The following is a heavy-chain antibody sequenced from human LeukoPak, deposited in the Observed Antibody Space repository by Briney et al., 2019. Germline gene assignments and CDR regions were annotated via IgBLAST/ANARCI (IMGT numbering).Heavy chain of an antibody. CDR3: VKAPGHGHSSGFFDF. V-gene: IGHV1-46*01. D-gene: IGHD6-25*01. CDR2: IDSTSGRT. CDR1: GYTFTSNY. Sequence: ASVNVSCKASGYTFTSNYLHWVRQPPGQGLEWMGRIDSTSGRTAFAPKFQGRLSVARDTSANTLYMQLSDLTSEDTALYTWVKAPGHGHSSGFFDFWGQGTLVTVSS. J-gene: IGHJ4*02.